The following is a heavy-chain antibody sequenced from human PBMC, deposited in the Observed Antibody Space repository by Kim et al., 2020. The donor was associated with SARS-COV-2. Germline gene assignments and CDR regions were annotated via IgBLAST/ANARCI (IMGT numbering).Heavy chain of an antibody. J-gene: IGHJ3*02. V-gene: IGHV3-9*01. CDR3: AKGWVAAAVWKRRDPRDAFDI. D-gene: IGHD6-13*01. CDR1: GFTFDDYA. Sequence: GGSLRLSCAASGFTFDDYAMHWVRQAPGKGLEWVSGISWNSGSIGYADSVKGRFTISRDNAKNSLYLQMNSLRAEDTALYYCAKGWVAAAVWKRRDPRDAFDIWGQGTMVTVSS. CDR2: ISWNSGSI.